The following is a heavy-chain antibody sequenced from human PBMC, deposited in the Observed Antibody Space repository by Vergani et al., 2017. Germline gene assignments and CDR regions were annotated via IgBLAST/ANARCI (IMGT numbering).Heavy chain of an antibody. CDR1: GGSISSYY. J-gene: IGHJ5*02. CDR2: IYYSGST. D-gene: IGHD2-15*01. V-gene: IGHV4-59*01. Sequence: QVQLPESGPGLVKPSETLSLTCTVSGGSISSYYWSWIRQPPGKGLEWIGYIYYSGSTNYNPSLKSRVTISVDTSKNQFSLKLSSVTAADTAVYYCARGRGRFDPWGQGTLVTVSS. CDR3: ARGRGRFDP.